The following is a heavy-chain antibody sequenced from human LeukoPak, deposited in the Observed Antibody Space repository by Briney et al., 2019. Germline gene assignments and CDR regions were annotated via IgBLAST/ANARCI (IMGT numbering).Heavy chain of an antibody. CDR3: ARHKAYGSGSYAPYYFDY. CDR1: GDSISNYY. D-gene: IGHD3-10*01. CDR2: IYNTGST. J-gene: IGHJ4*02. Sequence: SETLSLTCSVSGDSISNYYWSWIRQPPGKGLEWIAYIYNTGSTNYNPSLKSRVTISVDTSKNQFSLKLSSVTAADTAVYYCARHKAYGSGSYAPYYFDYWGQGTQVTVSS. V-gene: IGHV4-59*08.